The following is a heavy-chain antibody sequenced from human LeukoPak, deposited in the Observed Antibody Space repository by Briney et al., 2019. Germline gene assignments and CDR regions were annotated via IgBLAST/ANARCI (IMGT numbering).Heavy chain of an antibody. Sequence: GGSLRLSCAASGFTFSSYGMHWVRQAPGKGLEWVAVIWYDGSNKYYADSVKGRFTISRDNSKNTLYLQMNSLRAEDTAVYYCARARPYSSSWYLIYWGQGTPVTVSS. CDR2: IWYDGSNK. J-gene: IGHJ4*02. D-gene: IGHD6-13*01. V-gene: IGHV3-33*01. CDR1: GFTFSSYG. CDR3: ARARPYSSSWYLIY.